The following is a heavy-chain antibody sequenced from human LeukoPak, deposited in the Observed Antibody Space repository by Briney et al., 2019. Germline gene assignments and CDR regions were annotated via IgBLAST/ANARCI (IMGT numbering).Heavy chain of an antibody. J-gene: IGHJ6*02. CDR3: ARGYYDILTGYDPAYYYGMDV. Sequence: SEALSLTCTVSGGSISSGGYYWSWIRQHPGKGLEWIGYIYYSGSTYYNPSLKSRVTISVDTSKNQFSLKLSSVTAADTAVYYCARGYYDILTGYDPAYYYGMDVWGQGTMVTVSS. CDR1: GGSISSGGYY. D-gene: IGHD3-9*01. V-gene: IGHV4-31*03. CDR2: IYYSGST.